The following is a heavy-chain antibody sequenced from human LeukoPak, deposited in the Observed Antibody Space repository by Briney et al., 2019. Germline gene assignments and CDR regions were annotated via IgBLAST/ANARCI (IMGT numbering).Heavy chain of an antibody. J-gene: IGHJ4*02. CDR1: GFTFEDYT. CDR2: INWHGTA. D-gene: IGHD3-22*01. Sequence: PGGSLRLSCAAPGFTFEDYTMHWVRQAPGKTLEWLSLINWHGTAYYTDSVKGRFTISRDNSKNSLFLHMDALRSEDTAFYYCVKDLSYESSGSVPHQWGQGTLVTVSS. V-gene: IGHV3-43*01. CDR3: VKDLSYESSGSVPHQ.